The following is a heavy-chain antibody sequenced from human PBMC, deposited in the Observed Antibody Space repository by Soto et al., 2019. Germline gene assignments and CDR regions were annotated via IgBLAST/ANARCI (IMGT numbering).Heavy chain of an antibody. Sequence: ASVKVSCKGSGYTFSSYYMHWVRQAPGQGLEWMGIINPSGGSTSYAQKFQGRVTMTRDTSTSTVYMELSSLRSEDTAVYYCAREDNIVVVTAYYYYGMDVWGQGTTVTVYS. CDR3: AREDNIVVVTAYYYYGMDV. J-gene: IGHJ6*02. D-gene: IGHD2-21*02. CDR1: GYTFSSYY. V-gene: IGHV1-46*01. CDR2: INPSGGST.